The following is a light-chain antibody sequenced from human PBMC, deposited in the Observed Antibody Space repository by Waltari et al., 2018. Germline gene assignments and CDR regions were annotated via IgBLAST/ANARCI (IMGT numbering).Light chain of an antibody. J-gene: IGLJ3*02. CDR2: DDS. Sequence: SSVLTQSPSVSVAPGQTARIPCGGDNIGSKSVHWYQQKPGQAPVLVVYDDSDRPAGITERFSGSNSGNTATRTISRVEAGDEADYYCQVWDGSSDHWVFGGGTKLTVL. CDR1: NIGSKS. V-gene: IGLV3-21*02. CDR3: QVWDGSSDHWV.